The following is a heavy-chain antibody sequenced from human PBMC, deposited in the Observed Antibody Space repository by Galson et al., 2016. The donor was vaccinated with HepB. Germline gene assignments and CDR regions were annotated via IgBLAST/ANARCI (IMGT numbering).Heavy chain of an antibody. D-gene: IGHD3-10*01. CDR3: ARASLYGSGIPFDY. J-gene: IGHJ4*02. CDR1: GHTFTSYG. Sequence: VQVSCKASGHTFTSYGISWVRQAPGQGLEWMGWISAYNGNTNYAQKLQGRVSMTTDTSTSTAYTELRSLRSDDTAVYYCARASLYGSGIPFDYWGQGTLVTVSS. CDR2: ISAYNGNT. V-gene: IGHV1-18*04.